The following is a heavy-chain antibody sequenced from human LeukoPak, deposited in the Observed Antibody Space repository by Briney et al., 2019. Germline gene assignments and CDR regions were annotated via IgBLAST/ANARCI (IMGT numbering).Heavy chain of an antibody. J-gene: IGHJ4*02. CDR2: ITSDGSST. D-gene: IGHD5-12*01. CDR1: QFTFSSYW. CDR3: ARDGSLPDY. Sequence: PGGSLRLSCAASQFTFSSYWMHWVRQAPGKGLVWVSFITSDGSSTGYADYVKGRFTISRDNAKNMLYLQMNSLRAEDTAVYYCARDGSLPDYWGQGTLVTVSS. V-gene: IGHV3-74*01.